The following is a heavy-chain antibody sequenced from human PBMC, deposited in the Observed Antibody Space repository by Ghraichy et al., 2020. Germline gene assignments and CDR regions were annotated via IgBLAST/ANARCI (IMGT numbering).Heavy chain of an antibody. V-gene: IGHV3-74*01. J-gene: IGHJ4*02. CDR1: GFSFNNYW. D-gene: IGHD2-15*01. CDR3: AREYCRGGRCFFGTGGSHFDY. Sequence: GESLRLSCAASGFSFNNYWMHWARQAPGKGLVWVSRINSDGRDTIYADSVKGRFTISRDNARNTLYLQMNSLRAEDTAVYYCAREYCRGGRCFFGTGGSHFDYWGQGTLVTVSS. CDR2: INSDGRDT.